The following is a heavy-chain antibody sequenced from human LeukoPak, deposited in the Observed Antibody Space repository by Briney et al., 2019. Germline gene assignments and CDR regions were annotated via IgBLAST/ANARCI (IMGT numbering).Heavy chain of an antibody. CDR2: INHSGST. CDR1: GGSISSGSYY. CDR3: ARKRGWSRRDFDY. V-gene: IGHV4-39*07. D-gene: IGHD2-15*01. J-gene: IGHJ4*02. Sequence: PSETLSLTCTVSGGSISSGSYYWSWIRQPPGKGLEWIGEINHSGSTNYNPSLKSRVTISVDTSKNQFSLKLSSVTAADTAVYYCARKRGWSRRDFDYWGQGTLVTVSS.